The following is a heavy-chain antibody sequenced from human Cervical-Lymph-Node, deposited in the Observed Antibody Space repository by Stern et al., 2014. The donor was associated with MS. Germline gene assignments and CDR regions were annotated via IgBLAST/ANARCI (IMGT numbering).Heavy chain of an antibody. V-gene: IGHV5-51*03. J-gene: IGHJ3*02. CDR2: IYPGDSDT. CDR3: ARRGITGSIQDAFDI. Sequence: EVQLEESGTEVKKPGESLKISCKGSGYSFTSYWIAWVRQMPGKGLECVGIIYPGDSDTTYSPSFEGRVTISAGKSSSTAYLEWSGLKASDTAMYYCARRGITGSIQDAFDIWGQGTMVTVSS. D-gene: IGHD1-20*01. CDR1: GYSFTSYW.